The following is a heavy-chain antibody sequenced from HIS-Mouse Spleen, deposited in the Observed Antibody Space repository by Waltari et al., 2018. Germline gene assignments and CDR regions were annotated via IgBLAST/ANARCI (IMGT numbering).Heavy chain of an antibody. V-gene: IGHV4-39*07. Sequence: QLQLQESGPGLVKPSETLSLTCPVSGASISRSSYSCGWIRQPPGKGLEWIGSIYYSGSTYYNPSLKSRVTISVDTSKNQFSLKLSSVTAADTAVYYCAREIPYSSSWYDWYFDLWGRGTLVTVSS. CDR2: IYYSGST. J-gene: IGHJ2*01. CDR1: GASISRSSYS. CDR3: AREIPYSSSWYDWYFDL. D-gene: IGHD6-13*01.